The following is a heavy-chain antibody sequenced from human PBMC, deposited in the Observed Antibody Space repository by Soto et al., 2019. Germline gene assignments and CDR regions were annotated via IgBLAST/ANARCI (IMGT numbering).Heavy chain of an antibody. D-gene: IGHD6-13*01. CDR1: GFTFDDYA. V-gene: IGHV3-9*01. CDR2: ISWNSGSI. Sequence: GGSLRLSCAASGFTFDDYAMHWVRQAPGKGLEWVSGISWNSGSIGYADSVKGRFTISRDNAKNSLYLQMNSLRAEDTALYYCAKDNQWYSGSWTRTRLDYWGQGTLVTVSS. J-gene: IGHJ4*02. CDR3: AKDNQWYSGSWTRTRLDY.